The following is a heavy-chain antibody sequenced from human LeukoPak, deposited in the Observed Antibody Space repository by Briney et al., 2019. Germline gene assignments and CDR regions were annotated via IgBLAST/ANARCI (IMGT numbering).Heavy chain of an antibody. V-gene: IGHV4-59*01. CDR2: IYYSGST. D-gene: IGHD2-2*02. CDR1: GGSISGYY. Sequence: SETLSLTCTVPGGSISGYYWSWIRQPPGKGLEWIGYIYYSGSTNYNPSLESRVTISADTSKNQFSLKLSSVTAADTAVYYCARGLYCSSTSCYNNYWGQGTLVTVSS. CDR3: ARGLYCSSTSCYNNY. J-gene: IGHJ4*02.